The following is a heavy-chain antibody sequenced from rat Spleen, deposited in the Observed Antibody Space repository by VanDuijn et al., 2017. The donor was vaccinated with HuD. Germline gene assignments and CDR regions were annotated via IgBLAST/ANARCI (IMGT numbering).Heavy chain of an antibody. D-gene: IGHD1-9*01. CDR1: GFTFSAFP. J-gene: IGHJ2*01. Sequence: EVQLVESGGGLVQPGRSMKLSCVASGFTFSAFPMAWVRQAPTKGLEWVATIRPSGCITYYRDSVKGRFTISSDSAKSTLYLQMNSLTSEDSATYYGTRDRTYYGYTLDYWGQGVMVTVSS. CDR2: IRPSGCIT. CDR3: TRDRTYYGYTLDY. V-gene: IGHV5-46*01.